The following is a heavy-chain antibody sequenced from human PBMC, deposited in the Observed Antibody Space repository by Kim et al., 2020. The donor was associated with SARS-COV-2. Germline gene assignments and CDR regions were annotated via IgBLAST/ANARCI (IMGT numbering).Heavy chain of an antibody. Sequence: TYNPSRKSRVTISVDPSKIQFSLKLSSVTAADTAVYYCARSRLSGGYSGGWGQGTLVTVSS. J-gene: IGHJ4*02. V-gene: IGHV4-59*01. D-gene: IGHD1-26*01. CDR3: ARSRLSGGYSGG.